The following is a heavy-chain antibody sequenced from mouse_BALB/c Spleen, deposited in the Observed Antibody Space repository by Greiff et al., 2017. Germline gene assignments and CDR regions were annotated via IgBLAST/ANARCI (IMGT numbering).Heavy chain of an antibody. CDR3: AKEGHYSDYYAMDY. Sequence: VKVVESGPGLVAPSQSLSITCTVSGFSLTDYGVSWIRQPPGKGLEWLGVIWGGGSTYYNSALKSRLSISKDNSKSQVFLKMNSLQTDDTAMYYGAKEGHYSDYYAMDYWGQGTSVTVSS. CDR2: IWGGGST. CDR1: GFSLTDYG. V-gene: IGHV2-6-5*01. J-gene: IGHJ4*01. D-gene: IGHD1-2*01.